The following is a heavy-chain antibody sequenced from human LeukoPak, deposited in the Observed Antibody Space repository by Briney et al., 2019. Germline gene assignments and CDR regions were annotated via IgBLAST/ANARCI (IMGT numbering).Heavy chain of an antibody. CDR2: IIPIFGTA. J-gene: IGHJ6*02. CDR1: GGTFSSYA. CDR3: ARDLRAGTMRPNYYYYGMDV. V-gene: IGHV1-69*01. Sequence: GSSVKVSCKASGGTFSSYAISWVRQAPGQGLEWMGGIIPIFGTANYAQKFQGRVTITADESTSTAYMELSSLRSEDTAVYYCARDLRAGTMRPNYYYYGMDVWGQGTTVTVSS. D-gene: IGHD1-7*01.